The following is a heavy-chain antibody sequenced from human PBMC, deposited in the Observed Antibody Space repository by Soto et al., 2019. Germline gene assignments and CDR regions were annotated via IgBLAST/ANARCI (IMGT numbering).Heavy chain of an antibody. V-gene: IGHV3-30*04. CDR3: AGRSGSSDY. CDR1: GFTFSNYT. CDR2: ISYDEIDK. D-gene: IGHD3-10*01. J-gene: IGHJ4*02. Sequence: GGSLRLSCAASGFTFSNYTMHWVRQAPGKGLEWVALISYDEIDKYYADAVKGRFTISRDNSKNTLYLQMDSLRAEDTAVYYCAGRSGSSDYWGQGTLVTVSS.